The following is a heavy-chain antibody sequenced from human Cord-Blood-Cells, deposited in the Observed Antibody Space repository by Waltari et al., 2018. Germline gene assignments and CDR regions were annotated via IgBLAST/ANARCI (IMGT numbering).Heavy chain of an antibody. CDR2: INHSGST. J-gene: IGHJ3*02. V-gene: IGHV4-34*01. Sequence: QVQLQQWGAGLLKPSETLSLTCAVYGGSFSGYYWSWIRQPPGKGLEWIGEINHSGSTNYNPSLKSRVTISVDTSKNQFSLKLSSVTAADTAVYYCARRGRYCSSTSCYEYAFDIWGQGTMVTVSS. CDR1: GGSFSGYY. CDR3: ARRGRYCSSTSCYEYAFDI. D-gene: IGHD2-2*01.